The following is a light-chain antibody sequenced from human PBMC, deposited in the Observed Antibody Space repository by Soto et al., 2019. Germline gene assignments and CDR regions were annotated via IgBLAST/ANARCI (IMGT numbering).Light chain of an antibody. J-gene: IGKJ1*01. CDR3: QQYGSSPQT. V-gene: IGKV3-20*01. CDR2: HAS. Sequence: EIVLTQSPGTLSLSPGERATLSCRASQGVASRYLAWYQQKPGQAPRLLIYHASSRATGIPDRFSGSGSGPDFTLTITRLEPEDFAVYFCQQYGSSPQTFGQGTKVEIK. CDR1: QGVASRY.